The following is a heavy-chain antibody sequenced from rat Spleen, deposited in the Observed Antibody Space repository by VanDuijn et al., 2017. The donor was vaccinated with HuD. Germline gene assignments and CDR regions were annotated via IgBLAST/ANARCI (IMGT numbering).Heavy chain of an antibody. CDR1: GFTFSNYD. V-gene: IGHV5-25*01. D-gene: IGHD1-4*01. J-gene: IGHJ2*01. Sequence: EVQLVESGGGLVQPGRSMKLSCAASGFTFSNYDLAWVRQAPKKGLEWVAYISSGGGGIYYPDSVKGRFTISRDNAKSTLYLQMNSLTSEDTATYYCASLNNPFDYWGQGVMVTVSS. CDR2: ISSGGGGI. CDR3: ASLNNPFDY.